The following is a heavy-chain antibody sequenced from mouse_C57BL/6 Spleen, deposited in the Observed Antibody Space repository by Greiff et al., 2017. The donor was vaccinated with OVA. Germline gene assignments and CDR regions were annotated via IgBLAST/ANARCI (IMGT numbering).Heavy chain of an antibody. CDR1: GYTFTSYT. Sequence: VQLQQSGAELARPGASVKMSCKASGYTFTSYTMHWVKQRPGQGLEWIGYINPSSGNTKYNQKFKDKATLTADKSSSTAYMKLNRLTSEDSAVDYCARRGYGSSYVPLCDYWGQGTTLTVSS. CDR3: ARRGYGSSYVPLCDY. J-gene: IGHJ2*01. V-gene: IGHV1-4*01. CDR2: INPSSGNT. D-gene: IGHD1-1*01.